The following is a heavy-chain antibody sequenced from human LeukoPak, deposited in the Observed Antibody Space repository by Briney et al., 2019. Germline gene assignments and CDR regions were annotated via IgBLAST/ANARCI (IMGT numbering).Heavy chain of an antibody. CDR2: IYNDGSRT. CDR1: RFPFSSYW. Sequence: GGSLRLSCAASRFPFSSYWMHWVRQAPGKGLLWVSRIYNDGSRTTYADSVKGRFTISGDNAKNTLFLQMNSLTAEDTAVYYCARSGAGGAFAMWGRGTMVTVSS. V-gene: IGHV3-74*01. J-gene: IGHJ3*02. CDR3: ARSGAGGAFAM. D-gene: IGHD3-10*01.